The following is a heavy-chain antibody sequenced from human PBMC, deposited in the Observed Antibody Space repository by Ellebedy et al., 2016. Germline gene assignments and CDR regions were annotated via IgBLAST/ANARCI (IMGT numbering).Heavy chain of an antibody. CDR2: VYYTGSA. J-gene: IGHJ4*02. V-gene: IGHV4-39*01. CDR3: ARLSGSSHMFDY. CDR1: GGPFSSSTYY. Sequence: SQTLSLTCGVSGGPFSSSTYYWGWVRQPPGKGLEWIGGVYYTGSAYYSPSLKSRAAISVDTSKSQFSLNLSSVTAADTAVYYCARLSGSSHMFDYWGQGTLVTVSS. D-gene: IGHD6-19*01.